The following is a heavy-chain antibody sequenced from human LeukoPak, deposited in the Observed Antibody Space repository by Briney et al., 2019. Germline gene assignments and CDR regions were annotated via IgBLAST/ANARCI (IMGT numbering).Heavy chain of an antibody. CDR3: ARLPPITTPGNPVWWFDP. J-gene: IGHJ5*02. CDR1: GYSFSTYW. CDR2: IYPGDSDT. Sequence: GESLKISCKGSGYSFSTYWIAWVRQMPGKGLEWMGIIYPGDSDTRYSPSFQGQVTISADKSISTAYLQWSSLRASDTAIYYCARLPPITTPGNPVWWFDPWGQGTLVTVSS. V-gene: IGHV5-51*01. D-gene: IGHD1-14*01.